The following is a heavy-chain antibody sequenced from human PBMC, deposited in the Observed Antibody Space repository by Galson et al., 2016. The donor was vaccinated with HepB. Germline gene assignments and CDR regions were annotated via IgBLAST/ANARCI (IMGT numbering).Heavy chain of an antibody. CDR3: AKDILPGWSAAMTVDYYYYGMDV. Sequence: SLRLSCAASGFTFGNHDMNWVRQAPGKGLEWVAVISYDGSHKYYADSVKGRSTISRDNSKNTLYLQMNSLRAEDTAVYYCAKDILPGWSAAMTVDYYYYGMDVWGQGTTVTVSS. D-gene: IGHD2-2*01. V-gene: IGHV3-30*18. CDR2: ISYDGSHK. CDR1: GFTFGNHD. J-gene: IGHJ6*02.